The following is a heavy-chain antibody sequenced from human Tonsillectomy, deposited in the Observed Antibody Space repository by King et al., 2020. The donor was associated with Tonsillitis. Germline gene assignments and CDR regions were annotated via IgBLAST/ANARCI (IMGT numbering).Heavy chain of an antibody. CDR1: GYSISRGFY. V-gene: IGHV4-38-2*02. CDR2: IYESGST. CDR3: ARGDMDYFDY. J-gene: IGHJ4*02. Sequence: QLQESAPGLVKPSETLSLTCTVSGYSISRGFYWGWIRQPPGKGLEWIGSIYESGSTYYNPSLKSRVTISVDTSKNQFSLKLRSVTAAETAVYYCARGDMDYFDYWGQGTLVTVSS.